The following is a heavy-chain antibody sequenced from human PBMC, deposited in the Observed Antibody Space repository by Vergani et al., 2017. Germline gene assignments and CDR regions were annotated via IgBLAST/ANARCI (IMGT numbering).Heavy chain of an antibody. Sequence: EVQLVESGGGLVQPGGSLRLSCAASGFTFSSYWMSWVRQAPGKGLEWVANIKQDGSEKYYVDSVKGRFTISRDNAKNSLYLQMNSLRAEDTAVYYCARGGIAVAGNYWYFELWGRGTLVTVSS. CDR1: GFTFSSYW. CDR2: IKQDGSEK. J-gene: IGHJ2*01. CDR3: ARGGIAVAGNYWYFEL. D-gene: IGHD6-19*01. V-gene: IGHV3-7*01.